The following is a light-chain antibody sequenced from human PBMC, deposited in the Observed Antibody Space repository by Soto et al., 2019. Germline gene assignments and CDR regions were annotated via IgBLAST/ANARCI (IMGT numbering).Light chain of an antibody. Sequence: QSALTQPASVSAPPGQSITISCTGTGGDIGFYNYVSWYQQHPGKAPKLLIYGVANRPSGVSAHFSGSKSGSTPSLTISGLQAEDEADYYCCSYAHGSIYVFGTGTKVTVL. J-gene: IGLJ1*01. CDR2: GVA. CDR3: CSYAHGSIYV. CDR1: GGDIGFYNY. V-gene: IGLV2-14*01.